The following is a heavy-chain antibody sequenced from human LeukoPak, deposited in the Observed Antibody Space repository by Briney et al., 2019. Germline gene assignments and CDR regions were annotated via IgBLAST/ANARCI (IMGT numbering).Heavy chain of an antibody. V-gene: IGHV4-30-4*07. CDR2: IYYSGST. Sequence: PSETLSLTCAVSGGSISSGGYSWSWIRQPPGKGLEWIGYIYYSGSTYYNPSLKSRATISVDTSKNQFSLKLSSVTAADTAVYYCARGDYWGQGTLVTVSS. CDR1: GGSISSGGYS. CDR3: ARGDY. J-gene: IGHJ4*02.